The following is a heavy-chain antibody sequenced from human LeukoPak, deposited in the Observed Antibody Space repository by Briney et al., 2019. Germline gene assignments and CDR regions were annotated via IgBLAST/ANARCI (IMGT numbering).Heavy chain of an antibody. Sequence: GGSLRLSCAASGFTFSSNGMHWVRQTPGKGLDWVAFTRYDESKTFYGDSVRGRFTISMDNSKNTLYLQMNSLTTDDSAVYYCAKARYSGSPALDFWGQGTLVTVSS. CDR1: GFTFSSNG. CDR2: TRYDESKT. D-gene: IGHD1-26*01. CDR3: AKARYSGSPALDF. V-gene: IGHV3-30*02. J-gene: IGHJ4*02.